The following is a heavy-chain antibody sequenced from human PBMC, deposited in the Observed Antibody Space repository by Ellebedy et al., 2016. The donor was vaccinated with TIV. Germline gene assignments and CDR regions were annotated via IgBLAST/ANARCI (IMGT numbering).Heavy chain of an antibody. CDR1: GGTFSSYA. D-gene: IGHD3-16*01. Sequence: ASVKVSXXASGGTFSSYAISWVRQAPGQGLEWMGWMNPNSGNTGYAQKFQGRVTMTRNTSISTAYMELSSLRSEDTAVYYCATPWGRRPFNPWGQGTLVTVSS. CDR2: MNPNSGNT. CDR3: ATPWGRRPFNP. J-gene: IGHJ5*02. V-gene: IGHV1-8*02.